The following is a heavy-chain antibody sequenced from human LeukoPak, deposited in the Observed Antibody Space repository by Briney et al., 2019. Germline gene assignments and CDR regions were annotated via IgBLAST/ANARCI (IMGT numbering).Heavy chain of an antibody. J-gene: IGHJ4*02. CDR3: ARVLLSGYDRPIDF. D-gene: IGHD5-12*01. CDR2: ISSSAGSI. V-gene: IGHV3-48*03. Sequence: GGSLRLSCAAAGFTFSSYEMNWVRQAPGKRLEWVSYISSSAGSIYLADSVKDRFSVSRDNAKNSLYLQMTSLRAEDTCIYYCARVLLSGYDRPIDFWGQGTLVTVSS. CDR1: GFTFSSYE.